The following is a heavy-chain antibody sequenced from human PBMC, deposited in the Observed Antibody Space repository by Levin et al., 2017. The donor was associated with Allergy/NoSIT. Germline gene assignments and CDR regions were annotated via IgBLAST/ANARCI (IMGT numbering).Heavy chain of an antibody. D-gene: IGHD3-22*01. J-gene: IGHJ4*01. V-gene: IGHV3-21*01. CDR2: ISSSSSYI. CDR3: ARGLYDSSGYYVDY. Sequence: GGSLRLSCEASGFTFSSYNMNWVRQAPGKGLEWVSCISSSSSYITYADSVKGRFTISRDNAKNSLYLQMNSLRAEDTAVYYCARGLYDSSGYYVDYWGQGTLVTVSS. CDR1: GFTFSSYN.